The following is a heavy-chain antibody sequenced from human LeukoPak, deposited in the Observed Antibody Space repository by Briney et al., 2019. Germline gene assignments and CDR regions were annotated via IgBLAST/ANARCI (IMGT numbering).Heavy chain of an antibody. CDR1: GGSISSGGYY. CDR3: ASYGDYGPGY. CDR2: IYHSGST. V-gene: IGHV4-30-2*01. D-gene: IGHD4-17*01. Sequence: SETLSLTCTVSGGSISSGGYYWSWIRQPPGKGLEWIGYIYHSGSTYYNPSLKSRVTISVDRSKNQFSLKLSPVTAADTAVYYCASYGDYGPGYWGQGTLVTVSS. J-gene: IGHJ4*02.